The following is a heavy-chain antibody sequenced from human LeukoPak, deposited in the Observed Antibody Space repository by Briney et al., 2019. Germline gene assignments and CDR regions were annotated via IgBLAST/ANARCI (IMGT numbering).Heavy chain of an antibody. Sequence: GGSLRLSCSASGLIFSTYGMHWVRQAPGKGLEYVSAISSDGGSTYYEDSVKGRFTISRDNSKNTLYLQMSSLRAEDTAVYYCVKCGYRYGYYDAFDIWGQGTMVTVSS. CDR2: ISSDGGST. CDR3: VKCGYRYGYYDAFDI. D-gene: IGHD5-18*01. V-gene: IGHV3-64D*06. CDR1: GLIFSTYG. J-gene: IGHJ3*02.